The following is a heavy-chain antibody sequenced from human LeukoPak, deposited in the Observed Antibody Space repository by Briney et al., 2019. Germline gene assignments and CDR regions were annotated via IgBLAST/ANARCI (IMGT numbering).Heavy chain of an antibody. Sequence: SETLSLTCTVSGGSLSSYYWSWIRQPPGKGLEWIGYIYYSGSTNYNPSLKSRVPISVDTSKNQFYLKLSSVTAADTAVYYCARHYYDSSDSYSFDYWGQGTLVTVSS. D-gene: IGHD3-22*01. V-gene: IGHV4-59*08. CDR1: GGSLSSYY. J-gene: IGHJ4*02. CDR3: ARHYYDSSDSYSFDY. CDR2: IYYSGST.